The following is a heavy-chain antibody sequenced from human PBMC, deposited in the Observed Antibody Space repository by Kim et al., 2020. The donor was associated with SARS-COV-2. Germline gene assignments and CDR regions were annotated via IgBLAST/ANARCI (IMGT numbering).Heavy chain of an antibody. CDR3: ARDQHIMEDAFDI. Sequence: AQKLQGRVPMTTDTSTSTAYMELRSLRSDDTAVYYCARDQHIMEDAFDIWGQGTMVTVSS. J-gene: IGHJ3*02. V-gene: IGHV1-18*01. D-gene: IGHD3-16*01.